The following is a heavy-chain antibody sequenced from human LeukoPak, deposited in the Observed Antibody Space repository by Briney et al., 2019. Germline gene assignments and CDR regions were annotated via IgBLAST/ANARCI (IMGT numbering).Heavy chain of an antibody. CDR3: VRSCRSGSCYGYKDY. Sequence: GGSLRLSRAPSGFTFSSYWMHWVRHVTGKGLVWGSRLNGDGTSPNYADSVQGRFTISRDNAKNTLYLYMYSLRGDDTAIYFCVRSCRSGSCYGYKDYWGQGTLVTVSS. CDR2: LNGDGTSP. J-gene: IGHJ4*02. D-gene: IGHD2-2*01. V-gene: IGHV3-74*01. CDR1: GFTFSSYW.